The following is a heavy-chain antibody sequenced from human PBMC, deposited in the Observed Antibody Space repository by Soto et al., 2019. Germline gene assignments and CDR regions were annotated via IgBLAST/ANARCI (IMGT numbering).Heavy chain of an antibody. CDR1: GFTFSSYG. CDR3: AKEPWIRQLSDWFYYFDY. V-gene: IGHV3-30*18. Sequence: QVQLVESGGGVVQPGRSLRLSCAASGFTFSSYGMHWVRQAPGKGLEWVAVITRDGTNKYYADSVKGRFTISRDNSKNTLYLQMNSLRAEDTAVYYCAKEPWIRQLSDWFYYFDYWGQGTLVTVSS. J-gene: IGHJ4*02. CDR2: ITRDGTNK. D-gene: IGHD3-9*01.